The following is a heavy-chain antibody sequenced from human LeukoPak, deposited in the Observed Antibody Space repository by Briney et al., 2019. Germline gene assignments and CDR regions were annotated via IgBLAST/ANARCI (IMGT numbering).Heavy chain of an antibody. J-gene: IGHJ4*02. CDR2: ISSSSSYI. CDR1: GFTFSSYS. CDR3: ARDGGKYSSSYLLY. D-gene: IGHD6-6*01. V-gene: IGHV3-21*01. Sequence: GGSLRLSCAPSGFTFSSYSMNWVRQAPGKGLEWVSSISSSSSYIYYADSVKGRFTISRDNAKNSLYLQMNSLRAEDTAVYYCARDGGKYSSSYLLYWGQGTLVTASS.